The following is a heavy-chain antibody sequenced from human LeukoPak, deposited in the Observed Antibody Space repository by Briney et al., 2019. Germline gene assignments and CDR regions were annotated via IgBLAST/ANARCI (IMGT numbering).Heavy chain of an antibody. V-gene: IGHV3-23*01. J-gene: IGHJ4*02. CDR1: GFTFSSYG. CDR2: ISGSGGTT. D-gene: IGHD3-22*01. CDR3: AKSNGYYSD. Sequence: GGSLRLSCAASGFTFSSYGMNWVRQAPGKGLEWVSGISGSGGTTYYADSVKGRFTISRDNSKNSLSLQVSSLRAEDTAVYYCAKSNGYYSDWGQGTLVTVSS.